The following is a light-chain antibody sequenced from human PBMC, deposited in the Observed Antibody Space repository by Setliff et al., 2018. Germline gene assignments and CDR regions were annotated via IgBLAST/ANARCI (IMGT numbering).Light chain of an antibody. CDR3: SSYAGSNNPYV. CDR1: SSDVGGYNY. Sequence: RSPGQSVTISYTGTSSDVGGYNYVSWYQQHPGKAPKLMIYEVSKRPSGVPDRFSGSKSGNTASLTVSGLQAEDEADYYCSSYAGSNNPYVFGTGTKVTV. V-gene: IGLV2-8*02. J-gene: IGLJ1*01. CDR2: EVS.